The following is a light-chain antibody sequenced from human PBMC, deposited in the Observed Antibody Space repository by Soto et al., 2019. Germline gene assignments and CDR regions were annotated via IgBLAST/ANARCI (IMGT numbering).Light chain of an antibody. V-gene: IGLV2-14*03. CDR1: SSDVGYSNH. J-gene: IGLJ3*02. CDR3: SSYTSSDTLV. Sequence: QSAPTQPASVSGSPGQSITISCTGASSDVGYSNHVSWYQHHPGKVPKLIIYDVNNRPSGVSDRFSGSKSGTTASLTISGLQSEDDGDYYCSSYTSSDTLVFGGGTKVTVL. CDR2: DVN.